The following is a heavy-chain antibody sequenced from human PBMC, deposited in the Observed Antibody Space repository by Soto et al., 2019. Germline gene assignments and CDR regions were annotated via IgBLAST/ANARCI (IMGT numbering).Heavy chain of an antibody. V-gene: IGHV1-2*02. D-gene: IGHD4-17*01. CDR2: IDPKNGGT. CDR1: GYSISAYY. J-gene: IGHJ4*02. Sequence: QVQLVQSGTEVKKPGASVKVSCQASGYSISAYYIHWVRQAPGQGLEWMGWIDPKNGGTVSAQKFQGRLTMTRDTSISTVYLDLSGLTSDDPALYYCGRDDYWIFPYWGQGSLVTVSS. CDR3: GRDDYWIFPY.